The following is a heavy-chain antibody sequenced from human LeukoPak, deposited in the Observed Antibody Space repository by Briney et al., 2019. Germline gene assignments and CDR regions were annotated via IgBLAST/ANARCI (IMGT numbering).Heavy chain of an antibody. D-gene: IGHD6-6*01. Sequence: PSETLSLTCTVSGGSMSSGSYYWSWIRQPAGKGLEWIGRIYTSGSTNYNPSLKSRVTISVDTSKNQFSLKLSSVTAADTAVYYCARDPIAARFDIWGQGTMVTVSS. J-gene: IGHJ3*02. CDR2: IYTSGST. V-gene: IGHV4-61*02. CDR3: ARDPIAARFDI. CDR1: GGSMSSGSYY.